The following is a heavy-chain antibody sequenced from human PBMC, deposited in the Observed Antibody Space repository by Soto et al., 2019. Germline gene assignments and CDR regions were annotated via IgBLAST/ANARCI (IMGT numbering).Heavy chain of an antibody. Sequence: SEPLSLTCAVNGGYFSGYYWRWIRKTPGKGLEWIGEINHSGSTNYNPSLKSRVTISVDTSKNQFSLKMSSVTAADTAVYYCARRTTVTTSNFDYWGQGTLVTVSS. CDR2: INHSGST. J-gene: IGHJ4*02. CDR3: ARRTTVTTSNFDY. D-gene: IGHD4-17*01. V-gene: IGHV4-34*01. CDR1: GGYFSGYY.